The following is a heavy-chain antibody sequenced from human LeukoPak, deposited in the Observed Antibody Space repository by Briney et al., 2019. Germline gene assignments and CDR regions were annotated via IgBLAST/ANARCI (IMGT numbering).Heavy chain of an antibody. CDR3: ARRMGGSYYERGLVF. CDR2: ISAYNGNT. Sequence: GASVKVSCKASGYIFTSYGISWVRQAPGQGLEWMGWISAYNGNTNYAQKLQGRVTMTTDTSTSTAYMELRSLRSDDTAVYYCARRMGGSYYERGLVFWGQGTLVTVSS. CDR1: GYIFTSYG. V-gene: IGHV1-18*01. J-gene: IGHJ4*02. D-gene: IGHD1-26*01.